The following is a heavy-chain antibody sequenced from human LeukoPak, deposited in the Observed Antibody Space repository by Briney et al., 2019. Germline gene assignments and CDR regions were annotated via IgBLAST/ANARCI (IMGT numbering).Heavy chain of an antibody. V-gene: IGHV3-48*04. CDR1: GFTFSSYS. D-gene: IGHD3-10*01. J-gene: IGHJ4*02. CDR2: ISSSSSTI. Sequence: GGSLRLSCAASGFTFSSYSMNWVRQAPGKGLEWVSYISSSSSTIYYADSVKGRFTISRGNAKNSLYLQMNSLRAEDTAVYYCARGSRLWFGEPMDYWGQGTLVTVSS. CDR3: ARGSRLWFGEPMDY.